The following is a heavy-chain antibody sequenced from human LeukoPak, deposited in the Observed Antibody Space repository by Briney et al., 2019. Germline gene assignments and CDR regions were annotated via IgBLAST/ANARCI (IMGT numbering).Heavy chain of an antibody. CDR1: GGSISSGGYY. V-gene: IGHV4-31*03. CDR2: IYYSGST. Sequence: SQTLSLTCTDSGGSISSGGYYWSWIRQHPGKGLEWIGYIYYSGSTYYNPSLKSRVTISVDTSKNQFSLKLSSVTAADTAVYYCARASSIAARPTQFDPWGQGTLVTVSS. CDR3: ARASSIAARPTQFDP. J-gene: IGHJ5*02. D-gene: IGHD6-6*01.